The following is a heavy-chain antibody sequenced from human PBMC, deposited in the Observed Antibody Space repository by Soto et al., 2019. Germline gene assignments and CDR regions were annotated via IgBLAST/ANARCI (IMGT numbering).Heavy chain of an antibody. V-gene: IGHV3-23*01. CDR3: AKVQQLVAYYYGMDV. CDR2: ISGSGGST. CDR1: GFTFSSYA. J-gene: IGHJ6*02. Sequence: GGSLRLSCAASGFTFSSYAMSWVRQAPGKGLEWVSAISGSGGSTYYADSVKGRFTISRDHSKNTLYLQINSLRAEYTAVYYCAKVQQLVAYYYGMDVWGQGTTVTVSS. D-gene: IGHD6-13*01.